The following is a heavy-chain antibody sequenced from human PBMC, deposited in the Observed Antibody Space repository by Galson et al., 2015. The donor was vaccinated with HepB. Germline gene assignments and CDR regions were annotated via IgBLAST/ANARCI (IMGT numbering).Heavy chain of an antibody. V-gene: IGHV4-59*01. Sequence: LSLTCTVSGGSISSYYWSWIRQPPGKGLEWIGYIYYSGSTNYNPSLKSRVTISVDTSKNQFSLKLSSVTAADTAVYYCARYYDFWSGSPGATYGMDVWGQGTTVTVSS. J-gene: IGHJ6*02. CDR1: GGSISSYY. CDR2: IYYSGST. D-gene: IGHD3-3*01. CDR3: ARYYDFWSGSPGATYGMDV.